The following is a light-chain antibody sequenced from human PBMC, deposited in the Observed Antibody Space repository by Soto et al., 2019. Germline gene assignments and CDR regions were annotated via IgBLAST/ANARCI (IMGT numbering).Light chain of an antibody. CDR2: DVS. Sequence: QSALTQPRSVSGSPGQSVTISCTGTSSDVGGYNYVSWYQPHPGKAPKLMIYDVSKRPSGVPDRFSGSKSGNTASLTISGLQAEDEADYYCCSYAGSYTVFGGGTKVTVL. J-gene: IGLJ3*02. CDR3: CSYAGSYTV. V-gene: IGLV2-11*01. CDR1: SSDVGGYNY.